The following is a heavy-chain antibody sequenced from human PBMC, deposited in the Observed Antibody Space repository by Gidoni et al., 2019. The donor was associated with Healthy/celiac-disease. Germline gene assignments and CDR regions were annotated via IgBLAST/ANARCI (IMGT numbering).Heavy chain of an antibody. CDR1: GFTFDDYA. D-gene: IGHD3-16*02. CDR2: ISWNSGSI. V-gene: IGHV3-9*01. Sequence: EVQLVESGGGLVQPGRFLRLSCAASGFTFDDYAMHWVRQAPGKGLEWVSGISWNSGSIGYADSVKGRFTISRDNAKNSLYLQMNSLRAEDTALYYCAISFSSSTFLSPFDYWGQGTLVTVSS. J-gene: IGHJ4*02. CDR3: AISFSSSTFLSPFDY.